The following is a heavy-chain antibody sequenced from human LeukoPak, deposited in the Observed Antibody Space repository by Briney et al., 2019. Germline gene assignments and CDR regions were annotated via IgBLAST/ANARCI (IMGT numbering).Heavy chain of an antibody. CDR3: ASYSSGWYLDY. V-gene: IGHV4-39*01. D-gene: IGHD6-19*01. J-gene: IGHJ4*02. CDR1: GGSISSSSYY. Sequence: PSETLSLTCTVSGGSISSSSYYWGWIRQPPGKGLEWIGSIYYSGSTYYNPSLKSRVTISVDTSKNQFSLKLSSVTAADTAVYYCASYSSGWYLDYWGQGTMVTVSS. CDR2: IYYSGST.